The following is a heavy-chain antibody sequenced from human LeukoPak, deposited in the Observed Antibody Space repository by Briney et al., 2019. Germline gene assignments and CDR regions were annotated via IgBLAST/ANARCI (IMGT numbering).Heavy chain of an antibody. V-gene: IGHV3-23*01. Sequence: QAGGSLRLSCAASGFTFSSYAMSWVRQAPGKGLEWVSAISGSGGSTYYADSVKGRFTISRDNSKNTLYLQMNSLRAEDTAVYYCTLSSGYYFYFDYWGQGTLVTVSS. J-gene: IGHJ4*02. CDR2: ISGSGGST. CDR1: GFTFSSYA. CDR3: TLSSGYYFYFDY. D-gene: IGHD3-22*01.